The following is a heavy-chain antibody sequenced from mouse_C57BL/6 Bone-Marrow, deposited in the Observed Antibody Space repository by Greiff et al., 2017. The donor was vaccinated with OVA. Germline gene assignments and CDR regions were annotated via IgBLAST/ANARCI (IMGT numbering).Heavy chain of an antibody. D-gene: IGHD2-1*01. J-gene: IGHJ4*01. CDR2: IWWDDDT. CDR3: ARIAPLPHFYAMDY. CDR1: GFSLSTFGMG. Sequence: QVTLKVSGPGILQPSQTLSLTCSFSGFSLSTFGMGVGWIRQPSGKGLEWLAHIWWDDDTYYNPALKSRLTISKDTSKNQLFLKIANVDTADTATYYCARIAPLPHFYAMDYWGQGTSVTVSS. V-gene: IGHV8-8*01.